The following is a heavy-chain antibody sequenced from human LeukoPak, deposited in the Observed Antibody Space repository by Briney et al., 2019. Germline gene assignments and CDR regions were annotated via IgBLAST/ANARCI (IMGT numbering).Heavy chain of an antibody. D-gene: IGHD6-19*01. J-gene: IGHJ4*02. CDR2: INPNSHGT. CDR3: ARESGGSGWSFDY. CDR1: GYSFTTYY. Sequence: ASVKVSCKASGYSFTTYYLHWVRQAPGQGLEWMGWINPNSHGTNYAQKFQGRVTMTRDTSISTAYMELTRLRSDDTAVYYCARESGGSGWSFDYWGQGTLVTVSS. V-gene: IGHV1-2*02.